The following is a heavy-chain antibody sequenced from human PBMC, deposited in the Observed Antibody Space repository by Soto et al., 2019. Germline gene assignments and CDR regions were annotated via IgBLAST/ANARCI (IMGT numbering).Heavy chain of an antibody. D-gene: IGHD3-22*01. CDR2: IDPSDSQT. CDR3: ARQIYDSDTGPNFQYHFDS. J-gene: IGHJ4*02. Sequence: GESLKISCKGSGYSFAGYWITWVRQKPGKGLEWMGRIDPSDSQTYYSPSFRGHVTISVTKSITTVFLQWSSLRASDTAMYYCARQIYDSDTGPNFQYHFDSWGQGTPVTVSS. CDR1: GYSFAGYW. V-gene: IGHV5-10-1*01.